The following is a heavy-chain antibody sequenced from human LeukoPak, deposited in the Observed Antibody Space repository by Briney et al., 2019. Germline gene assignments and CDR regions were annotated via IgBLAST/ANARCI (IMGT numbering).Heavy chain of an antibody. CDR3: ARVLLWFGGHFDY. J-gene: IGHJ4*02. D-gene: IGHD3-10*01. Sequence: SQNLSCNCTVSGGSISSGDYYWRWIRQPPRKGLEWIGYIYYSGSTYYNPSLKSRVTISVDTSKNQFSLKLSSVTAADTAVYYCARVLLWFGGHFDYWGQGTLVTVSS. V-gene: IGHV4-30-4*01. CDR1: GGSISSGDYY. CDR2: IYYSGST.